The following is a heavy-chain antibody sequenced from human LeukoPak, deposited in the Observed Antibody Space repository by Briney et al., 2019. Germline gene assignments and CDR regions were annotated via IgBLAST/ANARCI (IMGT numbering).Heavy chain of an antibody. CDR2: ISWNGATT. D-gene: IGHD1-26*01. CDR3: ARDKCSGSSYEFDN. Sequence: GMSLRLSCAASGFKFDDYAMHWVRQSPGKGLEWVSGISWNGATTAYADSVKGRFTISRDNAKKSLDLHMSGLRADDSGLYYCARDKCSGSSYEFDNWGQGALVTVSS. J-gene: IGHJ4*02. CDR1: GFKFDDYA. V-gene: IGHV3-9*01.